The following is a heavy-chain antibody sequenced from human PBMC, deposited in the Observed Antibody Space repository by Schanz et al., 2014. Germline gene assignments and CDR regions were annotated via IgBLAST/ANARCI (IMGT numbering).Heavy chain of an antibody. CDR2: IIPILGIA. CDR3: ARGTMPGAFDI. Sequence: QVHLVQSGAEVKKPGSSVKVSCKASGGTFSTYTISWVRQAPGQGLEWMGSIIPILGIANYAQRFQGRVTITADKSSDTAYMELSSLRYEDTALYYCARGTMPGAFDIWGRGTMVTVSS. D-gene: IGHD1-26*01. J-gene: IGHJ3*02. CDR1: GGTFSTYT. V-gene: IGHV1-69*02.